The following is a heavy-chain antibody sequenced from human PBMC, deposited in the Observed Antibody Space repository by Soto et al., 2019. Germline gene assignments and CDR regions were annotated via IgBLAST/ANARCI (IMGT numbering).Heavy chain of an antibody. CDR3: AKQGIEVAGTDYFDY. J-gene: IGHJ4*02. CDR1: GFTFSSSG. D-gene: IGHD6-19*01. V-gene: IGHV3-30*18. CDR2: ISHDGSNA. Sequence: QVHLVESGGGVVQPGRSLRLSCAASGFTFSSSGMHWVRQAPGKGLEWVAVISHDGSNAYYADAVKGRFTISRDNAKNTVSLQMTSLRAEDTAVYYCAKQGIEVAGTDYFDYSGQGALVTVAS.